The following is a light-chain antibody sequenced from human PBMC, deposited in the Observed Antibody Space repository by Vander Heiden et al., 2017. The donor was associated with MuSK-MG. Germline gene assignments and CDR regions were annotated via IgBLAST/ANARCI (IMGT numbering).Light chain of an antibody. J-gene: IGLJ3*02. V-gene: IGLV1-40*01. CDR1: SSNIGAGFD. Sequence: QSVLTQPPSVSGAPAQGVAISCTGTSSNIGAGFDVHWYQQLPGTAPKLLIYGNSNRPSGVPDRFSGSKSGTSASLAITGLQAEDEADYYCQSYDSGLSGSVFGGGTKLTVL. CDR3: QSYDSGLSGSV. CDR2: GNS.